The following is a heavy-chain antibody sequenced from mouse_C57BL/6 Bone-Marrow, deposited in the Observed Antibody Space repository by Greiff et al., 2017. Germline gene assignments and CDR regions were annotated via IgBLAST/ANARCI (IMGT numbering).Heavy chain of an antibody. D-gene: IGHD3-2*02. V-gene: IGHV2-9-1*01. CDR1: GFSLTSYA. J-gene: IGHJ3*01. Sequence: QVQLKESGPGLVAPSQSLSITCTVSGFSLTSYAISWVRQPPGKGLEWLGVIWTGGGTNYNSALKSRLRISKDNYKSPVFLKRNGLQTEDTARYYRARSGSSGPAWFAYWGQGTLVTVSA. CDR3: ARSGSSGPAWFAY. CDR2: IWTGGGT.